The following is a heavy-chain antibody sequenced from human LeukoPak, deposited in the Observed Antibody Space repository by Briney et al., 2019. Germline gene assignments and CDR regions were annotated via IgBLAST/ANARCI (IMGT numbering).Heavy chain of an antibody. D-gene: IGHD5-12*01. J-gene: IGHJ4*02. CDR3: ARDRGYSGYAEYYLDY. CDR1: GGTFTSYA. Sequence: EASVKVSCKASGGTFTSYAISWVRQAPGQGLEWMGWISAYNGNTNYAQKLQGRVTMTTDTSTSTAYMELRSLRSDDTAVYYCARDRGYSGYAEYYLDYWGQGTLVTVSS. V-gene: IGHV1-18*01. CDR2: ISAYNGNT.